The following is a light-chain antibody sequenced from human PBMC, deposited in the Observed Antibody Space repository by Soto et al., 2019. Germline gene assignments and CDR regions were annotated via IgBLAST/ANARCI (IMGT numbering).Light chain of an antibody. CDR3: QQYGSSPLK. J-gene: IGKJ1*01. CDR1: QIFNSTY. V-gene: IGKV3-20*01. CDR2: GAS. Sequence: EIVLTQSPVTLSLSPGEIATLSCSASQIFNSTYLAWYQQKPGQAPRLLIYGASSRATGIPDRFSGSGSGTVFTLTISRLDPEDFAVYYCQQYGSSPLKFGQGTKVDIK.